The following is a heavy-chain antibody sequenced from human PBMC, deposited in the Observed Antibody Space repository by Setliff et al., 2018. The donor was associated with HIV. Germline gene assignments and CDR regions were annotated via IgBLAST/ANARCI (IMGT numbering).Heavy chain of an antibody. J-gene: IGHJ4*02. Sequence: SETLSLTCAVYGGSFSDYYWSWIRQPPGKGLEWIGSIYHSGSTYYNPSLKSRVTISVDTSKNQFSLKLSSVTAADTAVYYCARERQWLERDYFDYWGQGTLVTVSS. CDR1: GGSFSDYY. V-gene: IGHV4-34*01. CDR2: IYHSGST. CDR3: ARERQWLERDYFDY. D-gene: IGHD6-19*01.